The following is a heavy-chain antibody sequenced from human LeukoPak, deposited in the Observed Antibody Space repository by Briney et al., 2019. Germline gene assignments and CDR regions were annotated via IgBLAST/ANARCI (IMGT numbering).Heavy chain of an antibody. V-gene: IGHV1-2*02. Sequence: ASVNVSCKASGNTFTGYYIHWVRQATGQGLEWMGLINPNGGGTECAQQFQGRVTMTRDTSITTAYLELSGLTSDDTVVFYCATMIPLRAFRAYNVWGKGNMVTVSS. CDR1: GNTFTGYY. CDR3: ATMIPLRAFRAYNV. D-gene: IGHD3-16*01. J-gene: IGHJ3*01. CDR2: INPNGGGT.